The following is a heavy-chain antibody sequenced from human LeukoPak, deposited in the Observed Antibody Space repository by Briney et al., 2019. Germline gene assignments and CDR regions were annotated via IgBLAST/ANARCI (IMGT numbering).Heavy chain of an antibody. CDR3: ARSRDYYYDSSGRDAFDI. J-gene: IGHJ3*02. V-gene: IGHV3-23*01. Sequence: GGSLRLSCTASGFRFSNYAMNWVRQAPGKGLEWVSVISGGGSSTNYADSVKGRFTISRDNSKNTLYLQMNSLRAEDTAVYYCARSRDYYYDSSGRDAFDIWGQGTMVTVSS. CDR2: ISGGGSST. D-gene: IGHD3-22*01. CDR1: GFRFSNYA.